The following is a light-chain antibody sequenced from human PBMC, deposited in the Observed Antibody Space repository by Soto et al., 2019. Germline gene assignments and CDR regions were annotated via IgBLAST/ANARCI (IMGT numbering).Light chain of an antibody. CDR1: QSVTRS. CDR2: GAS. Sequence: DIQMTQSPSSLSASVGDRVTIACRASQSVTRSLAWYQQKPGKAPKLLIYGASSLQGGVPSRFSGSGSGTEFTLTISSLQPDDFATYYCQQYYSYWTFGQGTKVDIK. J-gene: IGKJ1*01. CDR3: QQYYSYWT. V-gene: IGKV1-5*01.